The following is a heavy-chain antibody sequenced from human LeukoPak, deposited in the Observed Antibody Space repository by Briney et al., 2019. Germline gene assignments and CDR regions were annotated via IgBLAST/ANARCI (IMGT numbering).Heavy chain of an antibody. J-gene: IGHJ6*03. CDR3: ARGPYSSLSGNYYYYMDV. Sequence: RWASVKVSCTASGYTFTSYDINWVRQATGQGLEWMGWMNPNSGNTGYAQKFQGRVTMTRNTSISTAYMELSSLRSEDTAVYYCARGPYSSLSGNYYYYMDVWGKGTTVTVSS. D-gene: IGHD6-6*01. CDR1: GYTFTSYD. V-gene: IGHV1-8*01. CDR2: MNPNSGNT.